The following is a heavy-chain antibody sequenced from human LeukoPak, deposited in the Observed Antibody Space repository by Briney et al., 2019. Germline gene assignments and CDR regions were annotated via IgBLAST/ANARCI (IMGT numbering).Heavy chain of an antibody. CDR3: ARGKYSTGWFDY. V-gene: IGHV3-23*01. CDR1: GFTFSSYA. D-gene: IGHD6-19*01. CDR2: ISGNGGRT. Sequence: GGSLRLSCAASGFTFSSYAMSWVRQAPGKGLEWVSTISGNGGRTYYADSVKGRFTISRDNSKNTLYLQMNSLRAEDTAVYYCARGKYSTGWFDYWGQGTLVTVSS. J-gene: IGHJ4*02.